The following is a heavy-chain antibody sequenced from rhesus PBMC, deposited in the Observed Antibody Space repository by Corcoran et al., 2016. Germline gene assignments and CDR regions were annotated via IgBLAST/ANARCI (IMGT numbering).Heavy chain of an antibody. CDR2: IYGGSGST. V-gene: IGHV4-147*01. CDR1: GASISSIF. D-gene: IGHD5-12*01. CDR3: ARMTDTALDV. J-gene: IGHJ5-2*02. Sequence: QVQLQESGPGLVTPSETLPLTCAVSGASISSIFRSCTRPPPGKGREWIGDIYGGSGSTSYNPSLKSRVTISKDTSKNQFSLKLSSVTAADTAVYYCARMTDTALDVWGRGVLVTVSS.